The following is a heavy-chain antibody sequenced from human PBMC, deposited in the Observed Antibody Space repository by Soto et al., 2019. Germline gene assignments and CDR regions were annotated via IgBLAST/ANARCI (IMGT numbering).Heavy chain of an antibody. D-gene: IGHD6-25*01. V-gene: IGHV1-69*06. CDR3: ARPGLRQNYYYYGMDV. CDR1: GGTFSSYA. J-gene: IGHJ6*02. Sequence: QVQLVQSGDEVKKPGSSVKVSCTASGGTFSSYAISWVRQAPGQGLEWLGGIIPIFGTTNYAQKFQGRVTITADKSTSTADMELSSLRSEDTAVYYCARPGLRQNYYYYGMDVWGQGTTVTVSS. CDR2: IIPIFGTT.